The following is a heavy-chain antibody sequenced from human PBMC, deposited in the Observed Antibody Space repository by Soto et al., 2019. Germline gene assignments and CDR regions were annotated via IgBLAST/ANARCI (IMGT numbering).Heavy chain of an antibody. CDR1: GFTFSDYY. Sequence: QVQLVESGGGLVKPGGSLRLSCAASGFTFSDYYTSWIRQAPGKGLEWVSYISSSGSTIYYADSVKGRFTISRDNAKNSLYLQMNSLRAEDTAVYYCARDGGNSGDPVPYYYYGMDVWGQGTTVTVSS. CDR3: ARDGGNSGDPVPYYYYGMDV. D-gene: IGHD4-17*01. J-gene: IGHJ6*02. CDR2: ISSSGSTI. V-gene: IGHV3-11*01.